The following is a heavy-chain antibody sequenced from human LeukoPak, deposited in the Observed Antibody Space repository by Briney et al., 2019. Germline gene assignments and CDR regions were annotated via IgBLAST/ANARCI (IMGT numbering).Heavy chain of an antibody. CDR3: ASLGAGIAARY. J-gene: IGHJ4*02. D-gene: IGHD6-6*01. CDR2: ISSSSSYI. CDR1: GFTFSSYS. V-gene: IGHV3-21*01. Sequence: GGSLRLSCAASGFTFSSYSMNWVRQAPGKGLEWVSSISSSSSYIYYADSVKGRFTISRDNAKNSLYLQMNSLRAEDTAVYYCASLGAGIAARYGGQGTLVTVSS.